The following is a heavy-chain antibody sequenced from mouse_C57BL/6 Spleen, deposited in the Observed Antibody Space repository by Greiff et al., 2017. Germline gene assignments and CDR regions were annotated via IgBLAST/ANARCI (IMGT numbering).Heavy chain of an antibody. J-gene: IGHJ1*03. V-gene: IGHV5-4*03. D-gene: IGHD2-5*01. CDR1: GFTFSSYA. CDR3: ARATIVTRYFDV. CDR2: ISDGGSYT. Sequence: EVKLQESGGGLVKPGGSLKLSCAASGFTFSSYAMSWVRQTPEKRLEWVATISDGGSYTYYPDNVKGRFTISRDNAKNNLYLQMSHLKSEDTAMYYCARATIVTRYFDVWGTGTTVTVSS.